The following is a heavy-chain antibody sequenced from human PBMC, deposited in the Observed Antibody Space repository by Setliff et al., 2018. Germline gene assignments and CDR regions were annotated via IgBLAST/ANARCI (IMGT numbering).Heavy chain of an antibody. Sequence: SETLSLTCAASGYSISSGYYWGWSRPPPGKGLAWIGSIYYSGSTYYNPSLKSRVTISLDTSKKQFSLKLSSVTAADTAVYYCARGVAVAGTNTFDYWGQGTLVTVSS. V-gene: IGHV4-38-2*01. CDR2: IYYSGST. J-gene: IGHJ4*02. D-gene: IGHD6-19*01. CDR3: ARGVAVAGTNTFDY. CDR1: GYSISSGYY.